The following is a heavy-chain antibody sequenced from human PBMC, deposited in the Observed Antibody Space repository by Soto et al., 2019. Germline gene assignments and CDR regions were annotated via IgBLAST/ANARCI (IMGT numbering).Heavy chain of an antibody. V-gene: IGHV3-30*18. CDR3: AKEDPSGRYSLDY. Sequence: GGFRSLSSAASGCTFSGYGTHWVRTAPGKGLEWVAVISYYGTNEYYEDSVKGRFTISRDNSKNTLYLQMNSLRIEDTAVYFCAKEDPSGRYSLDYWGQGSQVTSP. D-gene: IGHD1-26*01. CDR1: GCTFSGYG. J-gene: IGHJ4*02. CDR2: ISYYGTNE.